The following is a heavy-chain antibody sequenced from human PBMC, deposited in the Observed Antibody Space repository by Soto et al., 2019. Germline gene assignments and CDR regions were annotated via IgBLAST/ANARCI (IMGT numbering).Heavy chain of an antibody. J-gene: IGHJ6*02. V-gene: IGHV1-46*01. CDR3: ARKGSSGYYGSVIYTPYYYCYGMDF. CDR2: INPSGGST. D-gene: IGHD3-10*01. CDR1: GYTFTSYY. Sequence: ASVKVSCKASGYTFTSYYMHWVRQAPGQGLEWMGIINPSGGSTSYAQKFQGRVTMTRDTSTSTAYMELSSLRSEDTAVYYCARKGSSGYYGSVIYTPYYYCYGMDFWGQGTTVTVS.